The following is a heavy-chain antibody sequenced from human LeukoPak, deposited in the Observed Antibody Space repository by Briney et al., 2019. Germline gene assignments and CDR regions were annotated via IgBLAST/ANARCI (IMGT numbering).Heavy chain of an antibody. CDR2: ISYDGSNK. V-gene: IGHV3-30*04. CDR3: ARDRLAVAGQGDYFDY. Sequence: GSLRLSCAASGFTFSSYAMHWVRQAPGKGLEWAAVISYDGSNKYYADSVKGRFTISRDNSKNTLYLQMNSLRAEDTAVYYCARDRLAVAGQGDYFDYWGQGTLVTVSS. J-gene: IGHJ4*02. CDR1: GFTFSSYA. D-gene: IGHD6-19*01.